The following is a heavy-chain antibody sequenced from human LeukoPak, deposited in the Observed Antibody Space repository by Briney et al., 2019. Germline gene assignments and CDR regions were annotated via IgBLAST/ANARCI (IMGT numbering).Heavy chain of an antibody. CDR1: GFTFSSYG. CDR3: AKAKYYYDVRDEVGVGD. Sequence: QTGGSPRLSCAASGFTFSSYGMHWVRQAPGKGLEWVAVISYDGSNKYYADSVKGRFTISRDNSKNTLYLQMNSLRAEDTAVYYCAKAKYYYDVRDEVGVGDWGQGTLVTVSS. D-gene: IGHD3-22*01. CDR2: ISYDGSNK. J-gene: IGHJ4*02. V-gene: IGHV3-30*18.